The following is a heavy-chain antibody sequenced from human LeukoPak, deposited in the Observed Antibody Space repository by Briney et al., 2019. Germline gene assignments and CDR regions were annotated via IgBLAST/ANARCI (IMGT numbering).Heavy chain of an antibody. V-gene: IGHV1-18*01. CDR2: ISAYNGNT. CDR3: ARFVDTVVRGVIRFFDY. CDR1: GYTFTSYG. Sequence: ASVKVSCKASGYTFTSYGISWVRQAPGQGLEWMGWISAYNGNTNYAQKFQGRVTMTTDTSTSTAYMELRSLRSDDTAVYYCARFVDTVVRGVIRFFDYWGQGTLVTVSS. D-gene: IGHD3-10*01. J-gene: IGHJ4*02.